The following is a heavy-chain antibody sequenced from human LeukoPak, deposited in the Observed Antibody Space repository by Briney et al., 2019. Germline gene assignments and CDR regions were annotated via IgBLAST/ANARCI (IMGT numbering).Heavy chain of an antibody. V-gene: IGHV5-51*01. CDR1: GYSFTTHW. J-gene: IGHJ4*02. D-gene: IGHD3-10*01. CDR3: ARQDGSGSADH. Sequence: GESLKISFKGSGYSFTTHWIGWVRQLPGKGLEWVGFIYPGDSDTRYSPSFQGQVTISADRSISTAYVQWSSLKASDTAMYYCARQDGSGSADHWGQGTLVTVSS. CDR2: IYPGDSDT.